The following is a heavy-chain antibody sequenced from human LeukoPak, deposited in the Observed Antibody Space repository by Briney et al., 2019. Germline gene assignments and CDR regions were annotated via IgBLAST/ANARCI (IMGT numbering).Heavy chain of an antibody. Sequence: SETLSLTCAVYGGSFSGYYWSWIRQPPGKGLEWIGEINHSGSTNYNPSLKSRVTISVDTSKNQFSLKLSSVTAADTAVYYCASRKRRWVPEDHWGQGTLVTVSS. CDR2: INHSGST. CDR3: ASRKRRWVPEDH. D-gene: IGHD1-14*01. J-gene: IGHJ4*02. CDR1: GGSFSGYY. V-gene: IGHV4-34*01.